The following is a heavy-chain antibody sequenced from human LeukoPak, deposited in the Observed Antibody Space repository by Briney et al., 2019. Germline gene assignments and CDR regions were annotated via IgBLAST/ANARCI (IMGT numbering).Heavy chain of an antibody. J-gene: IGHJ4*02. CDR2: VKSRSAGETT. V-gene: IGHV3-15*01. Sequence: GGSLRLSCAASGFSISNDWMSWVRQAPGKGLEWVARVKSRSAGETTDYAAPVKGRFTISRDDSKSTLYLQMNSLKTVDTAVYYCTLIQGWGSGSYYRDFWGQGTLVTVSS. D-gene: IGHD3-10*01. CDR3: TLIQGWGSGSYYRDF. CDR1: GFSISNDW.